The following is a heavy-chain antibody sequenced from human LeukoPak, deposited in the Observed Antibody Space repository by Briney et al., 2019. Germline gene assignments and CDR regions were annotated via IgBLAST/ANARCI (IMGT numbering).Heavy chain of an antibody. D-gene: IGHD3-16*01. CDR3: ARTPPRGLIDY. Sequence: GASVKVSCKASGYTFTSYDINWVRQATGQGLEWMGWINPNSGGTNYAQKFQGRVTMTRDTSISTAYMELSSLTSEDTAVYYCARTPPRGLIDYWGQGTLVTVSS. V-gene: IGHV1-8*02. CDR2: INPNSGGT. J-gene: IGHJ4*02. CDR1: GYTFTSYD.